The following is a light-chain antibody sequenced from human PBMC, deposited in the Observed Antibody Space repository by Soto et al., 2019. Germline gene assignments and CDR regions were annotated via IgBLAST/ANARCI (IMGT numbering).Light chain of an antibody. J-gene: IGKJ1*01. Sequence: EIVLTQSPATLSLSPGEGATLSCRASQSVSSTYLGWYQQKPGQAPRLLIYGAYGRAAGIPDRFSGSGSGTDFTLTISRLEPEDFAVYYCQQYGGSPRTFGQGTKVDIK. CDR2: GAY. V-gene: IGKV3-20*01. CDR3: QQYGGSPRT. CDR1: QSVSSTY.